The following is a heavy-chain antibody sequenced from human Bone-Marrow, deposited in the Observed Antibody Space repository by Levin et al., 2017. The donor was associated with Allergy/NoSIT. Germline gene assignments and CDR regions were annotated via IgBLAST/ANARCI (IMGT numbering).Heavy chain of an antibody. D-gene: IGHD3-16*01. Sequence: GESLKISCQASGFTFTDFYFHWVRQAPGQGFEWMGRIDPKDGVTKYAQKFQGRVTLTTDTSISTVYMELRSLNSDDTAMYYCARVGYDIIRGSSPDYWGQGSLVTVSS. J-gene: IGHJ4*02. CDR2: IDPKDGVT. CDR1: GFTFTDFY. V-gene: IGHV1-2*06. CDR3: ARVGYDIIRGSSPDY.